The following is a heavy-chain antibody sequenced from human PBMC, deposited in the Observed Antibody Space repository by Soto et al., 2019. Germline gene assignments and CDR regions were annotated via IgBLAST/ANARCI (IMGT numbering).Heavy chain of an antibody. V-gene: IGHV4-31*01. CDR1: GGSISSGGYY. D-gene: IGHD6-13*01. CDR3: ARSFGVAAASPFDY. CDR2: IYYSGST. Sequence: QAQLQESGPGLVKPSQTLSLTCTVSGGSISSGGYYWSWIRQHPGKGLEWIGYIYYSGSTYYNPSLKSLVTMSVDTSKSHFSLTLSTVTAADTSVYYCARSFGVAAASPFDYWGQGTLVTVSS. J-gene: IGHJ4*02.